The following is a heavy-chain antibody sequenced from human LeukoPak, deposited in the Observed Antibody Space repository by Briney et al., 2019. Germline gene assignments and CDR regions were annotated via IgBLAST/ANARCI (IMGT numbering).Heavy chain of an antibody. V-gene: IGHV4-39*07. J-gene: IGHJ3*02. Sequence: PSETLSLTCTVSGGSISSSSYYWGWIRQPPGKGLEWIGSIYYSGSTYYNPSLKSRVTISVDTSKNQFSLKLSSVTAADTAVYYCARADPYDILTDPRPNAFDIWGQGTMVTVSS. D-gene: IGHD3-9*01. CDR3: ARADPYDILTDPRPNAFDI. CDR1: GGSISSSSYY. CDR2: IYYSGST.